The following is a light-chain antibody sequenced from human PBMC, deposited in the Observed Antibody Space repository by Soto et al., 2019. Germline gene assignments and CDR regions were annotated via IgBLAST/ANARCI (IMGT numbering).Light chain of an antibody. CDR1: QDIGSA. V-gene: IGKV1-13*02. CDR2: DAS. Sequence: IQLTQSPSSLSASVGDRVTITCRAGQDIGSALAWYQQRPWKARKLLLYDASNLEAGIPSRFSGSGSGTDFTLTITRLRPEDFATYYCQQFNGFPLTFGGGTKVQIK. CDR3: QQFNGFPLT. J-gene: IGKJ4*01.